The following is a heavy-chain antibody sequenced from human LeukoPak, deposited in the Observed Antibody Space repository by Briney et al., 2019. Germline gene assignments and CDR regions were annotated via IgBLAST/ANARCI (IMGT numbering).Heavy chain of an antibody. J-gene: IGHJ4*02. Sequence: SETLSLTCTVSGGSIGSGGYYWSWIRQHTGKGLEWIGHIYYSGSTSYNSSLKSRVSISVDMSKSQFSLNLSSVTAADTAVYYCARRSDYSGGFDYWGQGTLVTVSS. D-gene: IGHD4-23*01. CDR2: IYYSGST. CDR3: ARRSDYSGGFDY. V-gene: IGHV4-31*03. CDR1: GGSIGSGGYY.